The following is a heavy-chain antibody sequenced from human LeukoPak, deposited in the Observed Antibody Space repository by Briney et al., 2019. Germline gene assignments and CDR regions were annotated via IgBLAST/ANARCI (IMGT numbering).Heavy chain of an antibody. V-gene: IGHV1-2*02. J-gene: IGHJ5*02. D-gene: IGHD3-22*01. CDR2: INPNSGGT. Sequence: ASVKVSCKASGYTLTGYYMHWVRQAPGQGLEWMGWINPNSGGTNYAQEFQGRVTMTRDTSISTAYMELSRLRSDDTAVYYCARDPYYYDSSGYYSDWFDPWGQGTLVTVSS. CDR3: ARDPYYYDSSGYYSDWFDP. CDR1: GYTLTGYY.